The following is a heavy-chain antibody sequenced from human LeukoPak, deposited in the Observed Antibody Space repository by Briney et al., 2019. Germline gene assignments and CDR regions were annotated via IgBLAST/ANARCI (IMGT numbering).Heavy chain of an antibody. CDR2: IIPILGIA. CDR3: ARDRYDFWSGYSKTRFDY. V-gene: IGHV1-69*04. CDR1: GYTFTSYG. J-gene: IGHJ4*02. Sequence: SVKVSCKASGYTFTSYGISWVRQAPGQGLEWTGRIIPILGIANYAQKFQGRVTITADKSTSTAYMELSSLRSEDTAVYYCARDRYDFWSGYSKTRFDYWGQGTLVTVSS. D-gene: IGHD3-3*01.